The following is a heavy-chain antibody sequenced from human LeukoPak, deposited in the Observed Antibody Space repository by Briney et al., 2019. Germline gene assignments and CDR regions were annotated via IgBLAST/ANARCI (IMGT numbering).Heavy chain of an antibody. J-gene: IGHJ5*02. V-gene: IGHV1-69*13. CDR1: GGTFSSYA. CDR3: ARDLGYFANWFDP. D-gene: IGHD2-15*01. Sequence: SVKVSCKASGGTFSSYAISWVRQAPGQGLERMGGIIPIFGTANYAQKFQGRVTITADESTSTAYMELSSLRSEDTAVYYCARDLGYFANWFDPWGQGTLVTVSS. CDR2: IIPIFGTA.